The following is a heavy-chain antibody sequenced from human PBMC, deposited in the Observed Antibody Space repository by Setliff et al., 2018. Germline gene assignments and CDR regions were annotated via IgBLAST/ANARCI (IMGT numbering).Heavy chain of an antibody. CDR3: ARASFWSGYHTARYYFDY. CDR2: IYYSGST. CDR1: GGSISSYC. Sequence: PSETLSLTCTLSGGSISSYCWSWIRKPPGKGLEWIGYIYYSGSTHHNPSLKSRVTISVDTSKKQFSLKLSSVTAADTAVYYCARASFWSGYHTARYYFDYWGQGTLVTVSS. J-gene: IGHJ4*02. V-gene: IGHV4-59*01. D-gene: IGHD3-3*01.